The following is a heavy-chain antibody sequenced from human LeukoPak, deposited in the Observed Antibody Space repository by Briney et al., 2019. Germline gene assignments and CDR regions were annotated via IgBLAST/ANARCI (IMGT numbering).Heavy chain of an antibody. CDR1: GFTFSSYG. CDR3: ARAHCSSTSCYTMVGDY. Sequence: GGSLRLSCAASGFTFSSYGMHWVRQAPGKGLEWVAFIRYDGSNKYYADSVKGRFTISRDNSKNTLYLQMNSLRAEDTAVYYCARAHCSSTSCYTMVGDYWGQGTLVTVSS. J-gene: IGHJ4*02. D-gene: IGHD2-2*01. V-gene: IGHV3-30*02. CDR2: IRYDGSNK.